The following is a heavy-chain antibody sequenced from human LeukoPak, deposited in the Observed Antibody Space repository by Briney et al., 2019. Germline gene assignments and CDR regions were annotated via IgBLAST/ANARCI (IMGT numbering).Heavy chain of an antibody. V-gene: IGHV4-4*07. D-gene: IGHD5-24*01. J-gene: IGHJ4*02. CDR1: GGSISSYY. Sequence: SETLSLTCTVSGGSISSYYWSWIRQPAGKGLEWIGRIYSSGSTNYNPSLKSRATMSVDTSKNQFSLKLSSVTAADTAVYYCARDGFQGGKRWLQQPFDYWGQGTLVTVSS. CDR2: IYSSGST. CDR3: ARDGFQGGKRWLQQPFDY.